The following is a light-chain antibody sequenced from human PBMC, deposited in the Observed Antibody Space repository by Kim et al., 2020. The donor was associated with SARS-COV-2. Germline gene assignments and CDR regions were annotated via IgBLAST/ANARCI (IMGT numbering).Light chain of an antibody. J-gene: IGLJ1*01. Sequence: QSALTQPASVSGSPGQSITVSCTGTSSDVGTYNYVSWYQQHPGKAPKLMIYDVSHRPSGVSDRFSGSKSGNTASLTISGLQAEDEADYYCCSYTISSTFVFGTGTTVTVL. CDR2: DVS. CDR3: CSYTISSTFV. CDR1: SSDVGTYNY. V-gene: IGLV2-14*03.